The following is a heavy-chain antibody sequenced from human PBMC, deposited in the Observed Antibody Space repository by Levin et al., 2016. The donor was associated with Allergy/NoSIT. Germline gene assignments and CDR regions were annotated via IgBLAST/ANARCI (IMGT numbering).Heavy chain of an antibody. Sequence: GGSLRLSCAASGFTFSSYSMNWVRQAPGKGLEWVSFISSGSTYIYYADSVKGRFTISRDNAKKSLYLQMSSLRGEDTAVYYCEVQGSGWNDNAWGQGTLVTVSS. D-gene: IGHD1-1*01. CDR3: EVQGSGWNDNA. CDR2: ISSGSTYI. CDR1: GFTFSSYS. J-gene: IGHJ5*02. V-gene: IGHV3-21*01.